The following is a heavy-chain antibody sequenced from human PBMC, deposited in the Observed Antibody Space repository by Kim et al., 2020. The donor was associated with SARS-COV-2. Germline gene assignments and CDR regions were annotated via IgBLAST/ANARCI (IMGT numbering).Heavy chain of an antibody. V-gene: IGHV3-30*07. D-gene: IGHD3-22*01. J-gene: IGHJ4*02. CDR3: AGHEWLVRHARFDY. Sequence: DSVEGRFTISRDNSKKTQYLQMNGLRVEYTAVYYCAGHEWLVRHARFDYWGQGTLVTVSS.